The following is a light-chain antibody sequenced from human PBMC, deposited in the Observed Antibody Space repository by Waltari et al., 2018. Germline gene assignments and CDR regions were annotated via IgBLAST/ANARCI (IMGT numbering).Light chain of an antibody. CDR2: KAS. V-gene: IGKV1-5*03. CDR1: QRIGNS. Sequence: DVQMTQSPSTLSASVGVRVTITCRASQRIGNSLAWYLQKPGKAPKLLIYKASSLESGVPSRFSGSGSGTEFTLTISSLQPDDFATYYCQQYNNYRTFGQGTKVEIK. CDR3: QQYNNYRT. J-gene: IGKJ1*01.